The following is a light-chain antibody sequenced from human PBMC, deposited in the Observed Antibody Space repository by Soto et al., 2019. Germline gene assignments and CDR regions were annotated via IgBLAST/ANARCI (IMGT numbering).Light chain of an antibody. CDR2: DVS. J-gene: IGKJ1*01. CDR1: QSVSTY. Sequence: EIVLTQSPSTLSLSRGDRVTITCRASQSVSTYLAWYQQKPGQGPRLLTHDVSNRETGVPARFSGSGSGTDFTLTISNLQPEDFAIYYCQQCSNWPPRTLGQGTKVEIK. CDR3: QQCSNWPPRT. V-gene: IGKV3-11*01.